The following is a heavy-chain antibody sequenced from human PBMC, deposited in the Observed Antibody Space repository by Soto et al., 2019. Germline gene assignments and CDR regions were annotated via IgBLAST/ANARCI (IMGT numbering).Heavy chain of an antibody. J-gene: IGHJ6*04. V-gene: IGHV3-23*01. CDR3: ARDDVLCDGGRCYGVPLDV. Sequence: PGGSLRLSCVASGFTFSSFALSWVRQAPGKGLEWVSAIAIDGPTYYADSVKGRFTISRDTSKNTVDLQMDSLRAEDTAVYYCARDDVLCDGGRCYGVPLDVWGTGTMVTVSS. CDR2: IAIDGPT. CDR1: GFTFSSFA. D-gene: IGHD2-15*01.